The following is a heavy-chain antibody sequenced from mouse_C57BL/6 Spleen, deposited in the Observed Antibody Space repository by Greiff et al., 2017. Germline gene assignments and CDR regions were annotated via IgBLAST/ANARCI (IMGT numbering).Heavy chain of an antibody. CDR2: IHPNSGST. D-gene: IGHD2-2*01. CDR1: GYPFTSYW. CDR3: ARDGYAFAY. J-gene: IGHJ3*01. V-gene: IGHV1-64*01. Sequence: QVQLQQPGAELVKPGSSVKLSCKASGYPFTSYWMHWVKQMPGQGLEWIGLIHPNSGSTNYNEKFKIKATLTVDKSSSTAYMQLSSLTSEDSAVYYCARDGYAFAYWGQGTLVTVSA.